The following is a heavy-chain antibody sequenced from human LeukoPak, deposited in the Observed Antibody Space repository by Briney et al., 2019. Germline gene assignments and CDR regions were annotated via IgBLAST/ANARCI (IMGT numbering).Heavy chain of an antibody. CDR1: GGTFSSYS. CDR2: IIPIFGTA. J-gene: IGHJ4*02. V-gene: IGHV1-69*05. Sequence: GASVKVSCKASGGTFSSYSISWVRQAPGQGLEWMGGIIPIFGTANYAQKFHGRVRITTDGYTSTAYMELSSLRSEDTAVYYCARARGYSYGYEGYFDYWGQGTLVTVSS. CDR3: ARARGYSYGYEGYFDY. D-gene: IGHD5-18*01.